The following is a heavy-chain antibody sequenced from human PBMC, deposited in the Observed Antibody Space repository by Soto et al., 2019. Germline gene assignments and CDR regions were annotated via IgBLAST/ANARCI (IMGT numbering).Heavy chain of an antibody. CDR1: GFTFSSYA. CDR2: IYSGGST. D-gene: IGHD3-3*01. J-gene: IGHJ5*02. V-gene: IGHV3-23*03. Sequence: GGSLRLSCAASGFTFSSYAMSWVRQAPGKGLEWVSVIYSGGSTYYADSVKGRFTISRDNSKNTLYLQMNSLRAEDTAVYYCAIDPKRITIFGVVTPPFDPWGQGTLVTVSS. CDR3: AIDPKRITIFGVVTPPFDP.